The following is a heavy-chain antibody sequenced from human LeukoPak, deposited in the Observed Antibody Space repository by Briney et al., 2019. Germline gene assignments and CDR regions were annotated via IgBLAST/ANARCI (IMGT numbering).Heavy chain of an antibody. Sequence: GASVKVSCKASGYTFTSYGISWVRQAPGQGLEWMGWISAYNGNTNYAQKLQGGVTMTTDTSSSTAYMELRSLRSDDTAVYYCARDRSYYGSGSYYTPFDYWGQGTLVTVSS. CDR2: ISAYNGNT. V-gene: IGHV1-18*01. J-gene: IGHJ4*02. CDR1: GYTFTSYG. CDR3: ARDRSYYGSGSYYTPFDY. D-gene: IGHD3-10*01.